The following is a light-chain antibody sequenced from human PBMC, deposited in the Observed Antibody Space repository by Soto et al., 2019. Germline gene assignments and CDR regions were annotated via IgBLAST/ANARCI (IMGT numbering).Light chain of an antibody. CDR3: MQALQSLT. V-gene: IGKV2-28*01. Sequence: EIVMTQSPLTLPVTPGEPASISCRSSQSLLYNNTYNYLDWYVQKPGQSPQLLIYFGSNRAPGVPDRFSGSGSGTDFTLKINRGEAEDVGTYYGMQALQSLTFGQGTRLEIQ. CDR2: FGS. CDR1: QSLLYNNTYNY. J-gene: IGKJ5*01.